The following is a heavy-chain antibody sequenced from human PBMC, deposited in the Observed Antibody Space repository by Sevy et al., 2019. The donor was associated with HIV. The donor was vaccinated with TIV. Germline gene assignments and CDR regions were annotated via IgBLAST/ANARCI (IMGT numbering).Heavy chain of an antibody. Sequence: GGSLRLSCAASGFSFSSNWMQWVRQAPGKGLVWVSRISSDGSSLSYAHSVKGRFTISRDNAENTVYLQMNSLRAEDTAVYYCASGGTLFRYWGQGTLVTVSS. J-gene: IGHJ4*02. CDR2: ISSDGSSL. CDR1: GFSFSSNW. CDR3: ASGGTLFRY. D-gene: IGHD1-1*01. V-gene: IGHV3-74*01.